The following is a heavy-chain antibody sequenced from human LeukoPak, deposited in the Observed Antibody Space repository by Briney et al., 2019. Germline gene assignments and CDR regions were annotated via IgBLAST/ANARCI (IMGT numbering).Heavy chain of an antibody. V-gene: IGHV3-21*01. J-gene: IGHJ4*02. CDR1: GFTFSSYS. CDR3: ASVLNPVLTAILS. CDR2: ISSSSSYI. D-gene: IGHD2-21*02. Sequence: PGGSLRLSCAASGFTFSSYSMNWVRQAPGKGLEWVSSISSSSSYIYYADSVKGRFTISRDNAKNSLYLQMNSLRAEDTAVYYCASVLNPVLTAILSWGQGTLVTVSS.